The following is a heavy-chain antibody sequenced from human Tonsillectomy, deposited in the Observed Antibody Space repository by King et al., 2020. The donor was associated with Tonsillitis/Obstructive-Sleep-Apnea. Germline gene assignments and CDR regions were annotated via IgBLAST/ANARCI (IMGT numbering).Heavy chain of an antibody. J-gene: IGHJ3*02. CDR3: ARDPVSGGGVLDDAFDI. CDR1: GFTFSDYY. Sequence: GQLVQSGGGLVKPGGSLRLSCAASGFTFSDYYMSWIRQAPGKGLEWVSYIRSSSSYTNYADSVKGRFTISRDNAKNSLYLQMNSLRAEDTAVYYCARDPVSGGGVLDDAFDIWGQGTMVTVSS. D-gene: IGHD3-10*01. CDR2: IRSSSSYT. V-gene: IGHV3-11*05.